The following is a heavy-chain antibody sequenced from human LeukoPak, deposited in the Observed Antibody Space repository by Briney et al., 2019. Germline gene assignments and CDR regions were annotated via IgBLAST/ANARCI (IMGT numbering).Heavy chain of an antibody. V-gene: IGHV3-53*01. CDR3: ARANRAYYYDSGGDYLDY. D-gene: IGHD3-22*01. Sequence: GVSLRLSCAASGFTVSSNFMSWVRQPPGKGLEWVSVIYGGDSTYYADSVKGRFTISRDNSKNTLYLQMNSLRGEDTAVYYCARANRAYYYDSGGDYLDYWGQGTLVTVSS. CDR2: IYGGDST. J-gene: IGHJ4*02. CDR1: GFTVSSNF.